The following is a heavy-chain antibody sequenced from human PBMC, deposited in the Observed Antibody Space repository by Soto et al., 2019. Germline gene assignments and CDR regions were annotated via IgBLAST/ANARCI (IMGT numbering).Heavy chain of an antibody. J-gene: IGHJ6*02. CDR3: ARGLRGYYGMDV. CDR2: ISAEGSMT. V-gene: IGHV3-74*01. CDR1: GFSFNTYW. Sequence: EVQLLESGGGLVQPGGSLRLSCAASGFSFNTYWMHWVRQAPGKGLVWVSRISAEGSMTNHADSVRGRFTISRDNAKNTVYLQLNRLRAEDTAVYYCARGLRGYYGMDVWGQGTTVTVSS.